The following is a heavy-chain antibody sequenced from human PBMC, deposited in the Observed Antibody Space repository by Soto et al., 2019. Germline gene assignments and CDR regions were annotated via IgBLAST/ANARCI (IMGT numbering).Heavy chain of an antibody. V-gene: IGHV3-30*04. CDR2: ILYDGSNK. CDR3: AKDRGALRWSEEHYYFDY. Sequence: GGSLRLSCAASGFTFSSYAMHWVRQAPGKGLEWVAVILYDGSNKYYADSVKGRFTISRDNSKNTLYLQMNSLRAEDTAVYYCAKDRGALRWSEEHYYFDYWGQGTLVTVSS. D-gene: IGHD4-17*01. CDR1: GFTFSSYA. J-gene: IGHJ4*02.